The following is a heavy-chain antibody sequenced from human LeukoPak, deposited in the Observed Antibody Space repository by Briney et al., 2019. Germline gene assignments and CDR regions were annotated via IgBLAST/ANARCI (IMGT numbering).Heavy chain of an antibody. V-gene: IGHV4-61*01. CDR3: ARGRGRTGLIDY. CDR1: GGSISSSSYY. D-gene: IGHD1-14*01. J-gene: IGHJ4*02. Sequence: PSETLSLTCTVSGGSISSSSYYWSWIRQSPGKGLECIGYIHYTGSTNYNPPLKSRVTISVDTSKNQFSLKLSSVTAADTAVYYCARGRGRTGLIDYWGQGTLVTVSS. CDR2: IHYTGST.